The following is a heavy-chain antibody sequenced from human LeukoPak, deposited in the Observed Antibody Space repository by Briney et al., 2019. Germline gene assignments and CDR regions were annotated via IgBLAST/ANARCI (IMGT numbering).Heavy chain of an antibody. CDR2: INHSGST. J-gene: IGHJ4*02. D-gene: IGHD5-18*01. CDR3: ASVRRVTGSIFDY. CDR1: GGSFSGYY. Sequence: SETLSLTCAVYGGSFSGYYWSWIRQPPGKGLEWIGEINHSGSTNYNPSLKSRVTISVDTSKNQFSLKLSSVAAADTAVYYCASVRRVTGSIFDYWGQGTLVTVSS. V-gene: IGHV4-34*01.